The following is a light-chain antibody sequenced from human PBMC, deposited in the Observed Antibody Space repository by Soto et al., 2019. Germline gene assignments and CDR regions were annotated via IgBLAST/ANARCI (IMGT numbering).Light chain of an antibody. CDR3: LQDANFPYT. J-gene: IGKJ2*01. CDR2: AAS. Sequence: AIQMTQSPSSLSASVGDRVTITCRASQGIGNDLAWYQQKPGKAPNLMIYAASSLQSGVPSRFSGSGSGTKFTLTNSSLQAEDFGVYYCLQDANFPYTFGQGTKLDIK. V-gene: IGKV1-6*01. CDR1: QGIGND.